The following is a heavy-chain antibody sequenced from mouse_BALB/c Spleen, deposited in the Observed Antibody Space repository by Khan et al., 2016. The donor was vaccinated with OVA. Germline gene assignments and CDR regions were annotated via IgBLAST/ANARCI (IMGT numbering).Heavy chain of an antibody. D-gene: IGHD2-3*01. V-gene: IGHV1-77*01. CDR1: GYTFTYYV. J-gene: IGHJ2*01. CDR2: IYPGSDNA. Sequence: QVQLKQSGSELVKPGASVKMSCKASGYTFTYYVITWVKQRTGQGLEWIGEIYPGSDNAYYNERFKGKATLTADKSSNTTHMQLSSLTSEDSAVYFCARGDGYYVYFDYWGQGTTLTVSS. CDR3: ARGDGYYVYFDY.